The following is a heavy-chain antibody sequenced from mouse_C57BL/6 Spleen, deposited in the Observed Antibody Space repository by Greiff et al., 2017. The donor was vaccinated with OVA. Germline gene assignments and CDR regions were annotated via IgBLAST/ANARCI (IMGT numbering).Heavy chain of an antibody. V-gene: IGHV1-18*01. CDR3: ARRAYYSNYFDY. CDR1: GYTFTDYN. J-gene: IGHJ2*01. D-gene: IGHD2-5*01. CDR2: INPNNGGT. Sequence: VQLQQTGPELVKPGASVKIPCKASGYTFTDYNMDWVKQSHGKSLEWIGDINPNNGGTIYNQKFKGKATLTVDKSSSTAYMELRSLTSEDTAVYDCARRAYYSNYFDYWGQGTTLTVSS.